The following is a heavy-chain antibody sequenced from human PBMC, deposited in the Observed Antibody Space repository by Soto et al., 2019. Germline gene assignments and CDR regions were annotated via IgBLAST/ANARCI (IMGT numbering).Heavy chain of an antibody. V-gene: IGHV3-33*03. CDR3: AAATTWNFHFPY. Sequence: QAQLVESGGGVVQPGTSLRLSCAASGFTISTHGMHWVRQAPGKGLEWLANLWYDGSNKFYAESVKGRFSISKDNSKNTLYLQMSSLRAEATAVYYCAAATTWNFHFPYWGQGTQVTVSS. D-gene: IGHD1-7*01. CDR1: GFTISTHG. J-gene: IGHJ4*02. CDR2: LWYDGSNK.